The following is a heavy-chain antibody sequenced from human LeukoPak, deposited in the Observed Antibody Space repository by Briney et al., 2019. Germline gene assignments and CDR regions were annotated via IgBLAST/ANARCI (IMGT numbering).Heavy chain of an antibody. CDR1: GYTFTSYG. J-gene: IGHJ5*02. CDR2: ISAYNGNT. CDR3: ARDRYCSSTSCRLLGFDP. V-gene: IGHV1-18*01. D-gene: IGHD2-2*01. Sequence: GASVKVSCKASGYTFTSYGISWVRRAPGQGLEWIGWISAYNGNTNYAQKLQGRVTMTTDTSTSTAYMELRSLRSDDTAVYYCARDRYCSSTSCRLLGFDPWGQGTLVTVSS.